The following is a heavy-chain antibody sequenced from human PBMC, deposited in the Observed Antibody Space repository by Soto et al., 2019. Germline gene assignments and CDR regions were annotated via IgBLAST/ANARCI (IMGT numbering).Heavy chain of an antibody. V-gene: IGHV4-34*01. CDR1: GGSFSGDY. J-gene: IGHJ5*02. Sequence: PSETLSLTCAVYGGSFSGDYWSWIRQPPGKGLEWIGEINHSGSTNYNPSLKSRVTISVDTSKNQFSLKLSSVTAADTAVYYCARGLTGNNWFDPWGQGTLVTVSS. CDR3: ARGLTGNNWFDP. CDR2: INHSGST. D-gene: IGHD3-10*01.